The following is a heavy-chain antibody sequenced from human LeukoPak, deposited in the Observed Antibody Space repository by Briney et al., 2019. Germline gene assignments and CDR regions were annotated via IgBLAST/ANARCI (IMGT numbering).Heavy chain of an antibody. CDR1: GFTFSSYA. J-gene: IGHJ4*02. Sequence: GGSLRLSYAASGFTFSSYAMSWVRQAPGKGLEWVSAISGSGGSTYYADSVKGRFTISRDNSKNTLYLQMNSLRAEDTAVYYCATLGNYYDSSGYYGRYYFDYWGQGTLVTVSS. CDR3: ATLGNYYDSSGYYGRYYFDY. D-gene: IGHD3-22*01. CDR2: ISGSGGST. V-gene: IGHV3-23*01.